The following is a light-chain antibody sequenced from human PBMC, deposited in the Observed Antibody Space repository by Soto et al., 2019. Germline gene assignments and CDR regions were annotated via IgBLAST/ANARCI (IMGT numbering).Light chain of an antibody. J-gene: IGKJ4*01. CDR3: QQRSDWPST. CDR1: QSVGSY. V-gene: IGKV3-11*01. CDR2: DAS. Sequence: EIVLTQSPVTLSLSPGERATLSCRASQSVGSYFAWYQQKPGQAPRLLIYDASNRATGIPARFSGSGSGTDFTLTISSLEPEDFAVYYSQQRSDWPSTFGGGTKVEIK.